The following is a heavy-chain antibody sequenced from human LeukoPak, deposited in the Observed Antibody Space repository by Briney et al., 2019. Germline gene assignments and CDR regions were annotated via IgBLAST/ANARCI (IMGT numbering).Heavy chain of an antibody. CDR2: ISGSGGST. J-gene: IGHJ4*02. V-gene: IGHV3-23*01. CDR1: GFTFSSYA. D-gene: IGHD3-16*01. Sequence: GGSLRLSCAASGFTFSSYAMSWVRQAPGKGLEWVSAISGSGGSTYYADSAKGRFTISRDNSKKTLYLQMSNLRAEDTAVYYCASDLGTRYFDYWGQGILVTVSS. CDR3: ASDLGTRYFDY.